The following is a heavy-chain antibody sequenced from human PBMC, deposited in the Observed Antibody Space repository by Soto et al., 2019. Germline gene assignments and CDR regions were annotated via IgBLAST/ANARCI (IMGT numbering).Heavy chain of an antibody. CDR1: GYTFTSYY. J-gene: IGHJ4*02. V-gene: IGHV1-46*01. D-gene: IGHD6-6*01. CDR3: ARVTIAARPPGYFFAY. CDR2: INPGGGST. Sequence: GASVKVSCKASGYTFTSYYMHWVRQAPGQGLEWMGIINPGGGSTSYAQKFQGRVTMTRDTSTSTVYMELSSLRSEDTAVYYCARVTIAARPPGYFFAYWGQGTLVTVSS.